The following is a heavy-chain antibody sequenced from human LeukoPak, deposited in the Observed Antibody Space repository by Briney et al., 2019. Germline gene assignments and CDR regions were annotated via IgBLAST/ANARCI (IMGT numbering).Heavy chain of an antibody. CDR3: ARTRYDSSGYDPSLGY. J-gene: IGHJ4*02. CDR1: GGSISSYY. Sequence: SETLSLTCTVSGGSISSYYWSWIRQPAGKGLEWIGRIYTSGSTNYNPSLKSRVTMSVDTSKNQFSLKLSSVTAADTAVYYCARTRYDSSGYDPSLGYWGQGTLVTVSS. V-gene: IGHV4-4*07. CDR2: IYTSGST. D-gene: IGHD3-22*01.